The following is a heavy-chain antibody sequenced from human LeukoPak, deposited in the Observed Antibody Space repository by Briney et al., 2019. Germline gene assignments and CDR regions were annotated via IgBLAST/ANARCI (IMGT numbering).Heavy chain of an antibody. CDR3: ARSPASGELRED. CDR1: GYTFTGYY. V-gene: IGHV1-2*06. J-gene: IGHJ4*02. CDR2: INPNSGGT. Sequence: GASVKVSCKASGYTFTGYYMHWVRQAPGQGLEWMGRINPNSGGTNYAQKFQGRVTMTRDTSISTAYMELSRLRSDDTAVYYCARSPASGELREDWGQGTLVTVSS. D-gene: IGHD1-26*01.